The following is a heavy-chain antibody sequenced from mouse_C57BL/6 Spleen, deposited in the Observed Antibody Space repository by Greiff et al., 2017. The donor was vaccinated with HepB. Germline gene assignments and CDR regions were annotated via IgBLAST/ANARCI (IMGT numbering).Heavy chain of an antibody. CDR1: GYTFTSYW. D-gene: IGHD1-1*01. Sequence: QVHVKQPGAELVKPGASVKLSCKASGYTFTSYWMHWVKQRPGRGLEWIGRIDPNSGGTKYNEKFKSKATLTVDKPSSTAYMQLSSLTSEDSAVYYCARSGTTVVATIYYAMDYWGQGTSVTVSS. J-gene: IGHJ4*01. CDR3: ARSGTTVVATIYYAMDY. CDR2: IDPNSGGT. V-gene: IGHV1-72*01.